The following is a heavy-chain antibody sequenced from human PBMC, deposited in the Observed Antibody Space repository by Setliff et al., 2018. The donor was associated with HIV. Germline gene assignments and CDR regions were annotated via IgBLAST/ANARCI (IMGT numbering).Heavy chain of an antibody. CDR2: IHHGGGT. CDR3: ARRAPGWFGEFDY. J-gene: IGHJ4*02. V-gene: IGHV4-34*01. CDR1: GGSFGDQF. Sequence: PSETLSLTCAVYGGSFGDQFWNWIRQSPGKGLEWIGEIHHGGGTKYNPSLKSRVTISVDTSKNQFSLKLSSVTAADTAVYYCARRAPGWFGEFDYWGQGTLVTVSS. D-gene: IGHD3-10*01.